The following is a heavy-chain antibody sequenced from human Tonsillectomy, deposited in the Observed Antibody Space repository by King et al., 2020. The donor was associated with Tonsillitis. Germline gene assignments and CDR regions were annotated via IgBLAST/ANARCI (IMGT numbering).Heavy chain of an antibody. D-gene: IGHD3-3*01. J-gene: IGHJ4*02. CDR1: GGSFSGYY. Sequence: VQLQQWGAGLLKPSGTLSLTCAVYGGSFSGYYWSWLRQPPEKGLEWIGQINYSGTTNYSPSLKSRVTMSVDPSKNQFSLNLTSVTAADTAVYYCARGSLQFLQWLSQSNYFDYWGQGTLVTVSS. V-gene: IGHV4-34*01. CDR3: ARGSLQFLQWLSQSNYFDY. CDR2: INYSGTT.